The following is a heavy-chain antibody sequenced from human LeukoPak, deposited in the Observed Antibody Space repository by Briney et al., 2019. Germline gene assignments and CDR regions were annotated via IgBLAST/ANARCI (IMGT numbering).Heavy chain of an antibody. V-gene: IGHV4-34*01. J-gene: IGHJ4*02. D-gene: IGHD6-13*01. CDR3: ARGGAAAGTRLPYFFDY. CDR1: GGSFSGYY. Sequence: PSETLSLTCAVYGGSFSGYYWSWIRQPPGKGLEWIGEINHSGSTNYNPSLKSRVTISVDTSKVQFSLKLSCVAAADTAVYYCARGGAAAGTRLPYFFDYWGQRTLVTVSS. CDR2: INHSGST.